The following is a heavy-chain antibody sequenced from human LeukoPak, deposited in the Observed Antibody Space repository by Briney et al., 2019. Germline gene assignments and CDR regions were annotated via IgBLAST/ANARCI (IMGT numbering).Heavy chain of an antibody. CDR3: AKDHSGSYYYFDY. V-gene: IGHV3-30*02. D-gene: IGHD1-26*01. Sequence: GGSLRLSCAGSGFSFSSYGMHWVRQAPGKGLEWMAFIRSDGSNKYYADSVKGRFTISRDNSKNTLYLQMNSLRAEDTAVYYCAKDHSGSYYYFDYWGQGTLVTVSS. CDR1: GFSFSSYG. CDR2: IRSDGSNK. J-gene: IGHJ4*02.